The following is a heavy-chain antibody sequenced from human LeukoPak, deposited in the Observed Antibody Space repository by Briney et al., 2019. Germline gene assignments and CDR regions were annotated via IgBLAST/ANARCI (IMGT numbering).Heavy chain of an antibody. J-gene: IGHJ2*01. CDR2: IGWNSGSI. Sequence: PGGSLRLSCAASGFTFDDYAMHWVRQAPGKGLEWVSGIGWNSGSIGYADSVKGRFTISRDNAKNSLYLQMNSLRAEDTALYYCAKEGYGSGSYSVWYFDLWGRGTLVTVSS. V-gene: IGHV3-9*01. D-gene: IGHD3-10*01. CDR3: AKEGYGSGSYSVWYFDL. CDR1: GFTFDDYA.